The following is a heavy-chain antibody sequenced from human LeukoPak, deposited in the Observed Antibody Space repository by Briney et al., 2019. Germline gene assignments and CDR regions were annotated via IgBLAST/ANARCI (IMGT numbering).Heavy chain of an antibody. CDR2: INHSGST. J-gene: IGHJ3*01. V-gene: IGHV4-34*01. D-gene: IGHD2-15*01. CDR1: GFTVSSNY. CDR3: ARGLRAPYCSGGSCYKN. Sequence: GSLRLSCAASGFTVSSNYMSWVRQAPGKGLEWIGEINHSGSTNYNPSLKSRVTISVDTSKNQFSLKLSSVTAADTAVYYCARGLRAPYCSGGSCYKNWGQGTMVTVSS.